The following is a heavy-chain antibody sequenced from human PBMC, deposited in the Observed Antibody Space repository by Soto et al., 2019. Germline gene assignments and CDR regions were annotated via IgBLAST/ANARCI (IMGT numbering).Heavy chain of an antibody. V-gene: IGHV1-2*02. J-gene: IGHJ6*02. CDR3: ARGGIAARRNPSYYYYYGMDV. CDR1: GCTFTGYY. Sequence: ASVKGYCKTSGCTFTGYYMHWVRQAPGQGLEWMGWINPNSGGTNYAQKFQGRVTMTRDTSISTAYMELSRLRSDDTAVYYCARGGIAARRNPSYYYYYGMDVWGQGTTVTVSS. D-gene: IGHD6-6*01. CDR2: INPNSGGT.